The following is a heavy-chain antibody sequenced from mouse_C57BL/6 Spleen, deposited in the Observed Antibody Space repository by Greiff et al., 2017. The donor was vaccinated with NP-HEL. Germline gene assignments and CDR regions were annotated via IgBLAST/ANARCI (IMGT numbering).Heavy chain of an antibody. Sequence: EVQLQQSGPELVKPGASVKIPCKASGYTFTDYNMDWVKQSHGKSLEWIGDINPNNGGTIYNQKFKGKATLTVDKSSSTAYMELRSLTSEDTAVYYGAREGAYGNYALFAYWGQGTLVTVSA. CDR2: INPNNGGT. J-gene: IGHJ3*01. D-gene: IGHD2-1*01. CDR3: AREGAYGNYALFAY. CDR1: GYTFTDYN. V-gene: IGHV1-18*01.